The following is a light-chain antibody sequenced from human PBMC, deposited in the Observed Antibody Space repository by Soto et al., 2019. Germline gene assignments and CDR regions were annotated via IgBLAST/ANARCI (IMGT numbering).Light chain of an antibody. Sequence: DIQMTQSPSTLSASVGDRVTITCRASQSISSWLAWYQQKPGKAPKLLIYDASSLESGVPSRFSGSGSGTEFTLTISSVQPDDFATYYCQQYNSYPWTFGQGTNVEIK. CDR2: DAS. J-gene: IGKJ1*01. V-gene: IGKV1-5*01. CDR1: QSISSW. CDR3: QQYNSYPWT.